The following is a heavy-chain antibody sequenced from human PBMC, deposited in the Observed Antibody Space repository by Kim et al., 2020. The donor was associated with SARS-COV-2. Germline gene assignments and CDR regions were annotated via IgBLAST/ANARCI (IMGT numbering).Heavy chain of an antibody. CDR1: GSTSLYS. J-gene: IGHJ4*02. CDR2: ISHSGTT. V-gene: IGHV4-59*08. D-gene: IGHD2-15*01. CDR3: ARHRTGGSCYMGLCYFEH. Sequence: SETLSLTCTGGSTSLYSWSWIRQPPGKGLEWLGYISHSGTTTYNPSLNSRIFISVDSTKNQVSLNLRSVTAADTAMYFCARHRTGGSCYMGLCYFEHWGPGSLVTVSS.